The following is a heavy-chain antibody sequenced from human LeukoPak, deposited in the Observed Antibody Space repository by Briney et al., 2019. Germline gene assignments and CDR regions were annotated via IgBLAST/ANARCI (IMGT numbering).Heavy chain of an antibody. D-gene: IGHD3-16*01. J-gene: IGHJ4*02. Sequence: GGSLRLSCAGSGFSFRSYGMSWVRQAPGKGLEWVSSISAAGDNTHYAESVKGRLTISGDNSKSTLFLQMNSLRAEDTAVYYCVLDARLGESLRWGQGTLVTVSS. CDR1: GFSFRSYG. V-gene: IGHV3-23*01. CDR3: VLDARLGESLR. CDR2: ISAAGDNT.